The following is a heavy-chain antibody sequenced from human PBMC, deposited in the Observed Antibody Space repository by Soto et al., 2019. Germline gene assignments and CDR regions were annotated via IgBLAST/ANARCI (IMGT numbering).Heavy chain of an antibody. CDR1: GFTFSSYE. D-gene: IGHD3-16*02. V-gene: IGHV3-48*03. CDR3: ARASRLGELSFFS. CDR2: ISSSGSTI. J-gene: IGHJ5*02. Sequence: EVQLVESGGGLVQPGGSLRLSCAASGFTFSSYEMNWVRQAPGKGLEWVSYISSSGSTIYYADSVKGRFTISRDNAKNSLYLQMNSLIAEDTAVYYCARASRLGELSFFSWGQGTLVTVSS.